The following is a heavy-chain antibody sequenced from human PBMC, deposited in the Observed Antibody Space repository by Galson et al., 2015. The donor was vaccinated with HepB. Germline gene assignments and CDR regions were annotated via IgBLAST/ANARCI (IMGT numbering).Heavy chain of an antibody. V-gene: IGHV3-23*01. D-gene: IGHD3-10*01. Sequence: SLRLSCAASGFIFRSYGISWVRQAPGKGLEWVSAISSSGETTLYADSVKGRFTISRDNSNNTLYLQMNSLRAEDTAIYYCAKDTYYGSGSHYENYFYGMDVWGQGTSVTVSS. CDR1: GFIFRSYG. CDR3: AKDTYYGSGSHYENYFYGMDV. J-gene: IGHJ6*02. CDR2: ISSSGETT.